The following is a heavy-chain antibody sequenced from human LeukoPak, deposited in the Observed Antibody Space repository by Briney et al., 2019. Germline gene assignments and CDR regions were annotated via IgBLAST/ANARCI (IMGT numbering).Heavy chain of an antibody. Sequence: GGSLRLSCAASGFTLSDYYMTWIRQAPGKGLEWVSYISSSGSTIHYADSVKGRFTISRDNAKNSLYLQMNSLRAEDTAVYYCARDRTLYSSGWYNYWGQGTLVTVSS. CDR2: ISSSGSTI. V-gene: IGHV3-11*01. D-gene: IGHD6-19*01. CDR1: GFTLSDYY. CDR3: ARDRTLYSSGWYNY. J-gene: IGHJ4*02.